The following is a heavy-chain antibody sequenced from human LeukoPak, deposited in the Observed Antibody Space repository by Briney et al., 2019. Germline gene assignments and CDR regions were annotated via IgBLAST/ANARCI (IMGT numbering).Heavy chain of an antibody. J-gene: IGHJ4*02. V-gene: IGHV3-30*02. CDR1: GFSFRTYA. D-gene: IGHD3-10*01. CDR3: AKCRVRGVDYFDY. Sequence: PGGSLRLSCIASGFSFRTYAMHWVRQAPGKGLEWVTFISYDGSNNCYADSVKGRFTISRDNSKNTLYLQMNSLRDEDTAVYYCAKCRVRGVDYFDYWGQGTLVTVSS. CDR2: ISYDGSNN.